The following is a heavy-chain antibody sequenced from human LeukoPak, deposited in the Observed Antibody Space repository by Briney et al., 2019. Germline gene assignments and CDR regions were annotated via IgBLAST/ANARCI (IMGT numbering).Heavy chain of an antibody. CDR2: VYTSGNT. CDR3: AIAEYCGGDCYLDY. V-gene: IGHV4-4*07. D-gene: IGHD2-21*01. J-gene: IGHJ4*02. Sequence: SETLSLTCTVSGDSISTYYWSWIRQPAGKGLEWAGRVYTSGNTNYNPSLKSRVTMSVDTSRNQFSLRLSSVTAADTAVYYCAIAEYCGGDCYLDYWGQGTLVTVSS. CDR1: GDSISTYY.